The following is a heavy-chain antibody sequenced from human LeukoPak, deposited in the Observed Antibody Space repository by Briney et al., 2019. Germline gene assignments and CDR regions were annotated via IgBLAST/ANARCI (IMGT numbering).Heavy chain of an antibody. V-gene: IGHV3-48*01. CDR2: ISSSSSTI. Sequence: GGSLRLSCAASGFTFSSYSMNWVRQAPGKGLEWVSYISSSSSTIYYADSVKGRFTISRDNAKNSLYLQMNSLRAEDTAVYYCARDPYVWGSYRLFDYWGQGTLVTVSS. CDR1: GFTFSSYS. CDR3: ARDPYVWGSYRLFDY. D-gene: IGHD3-16*02. J-gene: IGHJ4*02.